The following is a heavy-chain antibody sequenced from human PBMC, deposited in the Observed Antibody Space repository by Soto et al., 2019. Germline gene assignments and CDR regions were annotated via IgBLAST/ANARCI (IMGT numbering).Heavy chain of an antibody. CDR1: GFTFSSYG. J-gene: IGHJ4*02. CDR3: AKGGAAAGLFDY. CDR2: ISYDGSNK. V-gene: IGHV3-30*18. D-gene: IGHD6-13*01. Sequence: SLRLSCAASGFTFSSYGMHWVRQAPGKGLEWVAVISYDGSNKYYADSVKGRFTISRDNSKNTLYLQMNSLRAEDTAVYYCAKGGAAAGLFDYWGQGTLVTVSS.